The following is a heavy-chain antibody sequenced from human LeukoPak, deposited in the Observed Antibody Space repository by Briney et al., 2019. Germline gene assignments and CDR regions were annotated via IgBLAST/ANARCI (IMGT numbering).Heavy chain of an antibody. CDR1: GYTFTSYY. D-gene: IGHD3-3*01. Sequence: ASVKVSCKASGYTFTSYYMHWVRQAPGQGLEWMGIINPSGGSTSYAQKFQGRVTMTRDTSTSTVYMELSSLRSEDTAVYYCARGDFTIFGVADYYYYGMDVWGQGTTVTVSS. J-gene: IGHJ6*02. CDR3: ARGDFTIFGVADYYYYGMDV. CDR2: INPSGGST. V-gene: IGHV1-46*01.